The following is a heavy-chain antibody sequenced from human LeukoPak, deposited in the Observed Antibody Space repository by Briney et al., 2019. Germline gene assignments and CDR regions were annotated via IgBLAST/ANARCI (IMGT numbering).Heavy chain of an antibody. CDR2: ISGSGGST. D-gene: IGHD6-13*01. J-gene: IGHJ4*02. CDR3: AKNSQSYSSSWDDY. CDR1: GFTFSSYA. Sequence: GSLRLSCAASGFTFSSYAMSWVRQAPGKGLEWVSAISGSGGSTYYADSVKGRFTISRDNSKNTLYLQMNSLRAEDTAVYYCAKNSQSYSSSWDDYWGQGTLVTVSS. V-gene: IGHV3-23*01.